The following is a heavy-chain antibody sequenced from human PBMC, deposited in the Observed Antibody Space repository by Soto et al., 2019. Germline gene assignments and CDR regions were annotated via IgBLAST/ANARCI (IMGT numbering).Heavy chain of an antibody. CDR2: ISAYNGNT. D-gene: IGHD3-3*01. CDR3: ARDRYYDFWSGYYAFDY. J-gene: IGHJ4*02. CDR1: GYTFTSYG. V-gene: IGHV1-18*01. Sequence: ASVKVSCKASGYTFTSYGISWVRQAPGQGLEWMGWISAYNGNTNYAQKLQGRVTMTTDTSTSTAYMELRSLRSDDTAVYYCARDRYYDFWSGYYAFDYWGQGTLVTAPQ.